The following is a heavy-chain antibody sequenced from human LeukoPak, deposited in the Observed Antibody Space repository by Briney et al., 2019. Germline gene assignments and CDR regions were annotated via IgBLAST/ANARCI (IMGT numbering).Heavy chain of an antibody. V-gene: IGHV1-8*02. D-gene: IGHD6-13*01. CDR1: GGTFSSYA. J-gene: IGHJ6*03. CDR2: MNPNSGNT. CDR3: ARDDKDLRYSSRRDSYYYYMDV. Sequence: ASVKVSCKASGGTFSSYAISWVRQATGQGLEWMGWMNPNSGNTGYAQKFQGRVTMTRNTSISTAYMELSSLRSEDTAVYYCARDDKDLRYSSRRDSYYYYMDVWGKGTTVTVSS.